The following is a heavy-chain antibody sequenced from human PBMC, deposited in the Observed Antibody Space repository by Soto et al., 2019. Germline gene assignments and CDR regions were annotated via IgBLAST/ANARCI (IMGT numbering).Heavy chain of an antibody. D-gene: IGHD6-6*01. CDR1: GGSISSGDYY. Sequence: SETLSLTCTVSGGSISSGDYYWSWIRKPPGKGLEWIAYIYYSGIIYYNPSLKSRVTMSRDTSKNQFSLNLDSVTAADTAVYYCAREVGEVDYTSSSDAFDIWGQGTMVTVSS. CDR3: AREVGEVDYTSSSDAFDI. V-gene: IGHV4-30-4*01. CDR2: IYYSGII. J-gene: IGHJ3*02.